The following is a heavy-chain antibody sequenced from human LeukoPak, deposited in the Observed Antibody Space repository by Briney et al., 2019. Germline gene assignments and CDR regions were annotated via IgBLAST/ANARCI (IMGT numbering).Heavy chain of an antibody. CDR2: INPSGGST. D-gene: IGHD1-26*01. J-gene: IGHJ3*02. Sequence: APVKVSCKASGYTFTTDYIHWVRQAPGQGLEWMGIINPSGGSTNYAQNFQGRVTMTRDTSTSTVYMELSSLRSEDTAVYYCASPGGIVGATNGDDAFDIWGQGTMVTVSS. CDR1: GYTFTTDY. CDR3: ASPGGIVGATNGDDAFDI. V-gene: IGHV1-46*01.